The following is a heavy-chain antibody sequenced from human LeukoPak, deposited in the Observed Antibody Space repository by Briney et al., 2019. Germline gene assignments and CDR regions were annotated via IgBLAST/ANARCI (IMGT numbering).Heavy chain of an antibody. CDR2: FSNDGSTT. CDR1: GFTFSSYW. CDR3: ARGSKWSFDY. J-gene: IGHJ4*02. Sequence: PGGSLRLSCVASGFTFSSYWMHWVRQVPGKGLVWVSRFSNDGSTTDYADSVTGRFTISRDNAKNTLYLQMNSLRAEDAAVYYRARGSKWSFDYWGQGTLVTVSS. D-gene: IGHD2-15*01. V-gene: IGHV3-74*01.